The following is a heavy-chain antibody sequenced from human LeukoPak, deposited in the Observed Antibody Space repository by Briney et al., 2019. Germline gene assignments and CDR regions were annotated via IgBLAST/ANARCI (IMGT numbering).Heavy chain of an antibody. D-gene: IGHD3-3*01. Sequence: SETLSLTCTVSGYSISSGYYWGWIRQPPGKGLEWIGSIYHSGSTYYNPSLKSRVTISVDTSKNQFSLKLSSVTAADTAVYYCARGFRDFWSGYYPTYFDYWGQGTLVTVSS. CDR2: IYHSGST. J-gene: IGHJ4*02. CDR1: GYSISSGYY. CDR3: ARGFRDFWSGYYPTYFDY. V-gene: IGHV4-38-2*02.